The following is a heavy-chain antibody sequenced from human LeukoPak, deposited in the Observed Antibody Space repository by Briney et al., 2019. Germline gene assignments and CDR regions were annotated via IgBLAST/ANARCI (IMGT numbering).Heavy chain of an antibody. D-gene: IGHD1-26*01. J-gene: IGHJ4*02. CDR3: ASRSGSYQRGYSIDY. CDR1: GDSINSVFY. Sequence: SETLSLTCSVSGDSINSVFYWGWIRQPPGMGLEWIGSVSHAGRTFSNPSLNSRVTISVDTSTNQFSLKLSSVTAADTAVYYCASRSGSYQRGYSIDYWGQGPLVTVSS. V-gene: IGHV4-38-2*02. CDR2: VSHAGRT.